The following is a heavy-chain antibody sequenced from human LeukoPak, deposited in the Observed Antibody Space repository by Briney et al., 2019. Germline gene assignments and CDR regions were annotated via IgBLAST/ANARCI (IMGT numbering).Heavy chain of an antibody. J-gene: IGHJ4*02. Sequence: GGSLRLSCAASGFTFSSYAMSWVRQAPGKGLEWVSAISGSGDYTYYADSVKGRFTISRDNSKNTLYLQMNSLRAEDTAVYYCAKDLSVAARPIFDYWGQGTLVTVSS. CDR2: ISGSGDYT. CDR1: GFTFSSYA. D-gene: IGHD6-6*01. V-gene: IGHV3-23*01. CDR3: AKDLSVAARPIFDY.